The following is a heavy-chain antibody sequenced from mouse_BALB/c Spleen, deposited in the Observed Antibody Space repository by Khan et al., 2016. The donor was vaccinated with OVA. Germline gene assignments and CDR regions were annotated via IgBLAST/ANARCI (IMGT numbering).Heavy chain of an antibody. Sequence: QVQLKESGPGLVAPSQTLSITCTVSGFSLSNYGVHWVRQPPGKGLEWLGVIWAGGSTNHNSALMSRLTISKDKSKSQVFSKMNSLQTDDTAMYYCARAFYSGAWLAYWGQGTLVTVSA. D-gene: IGHD1-1*01. J-gene: IGHJ3*01. V-gene: IGHV2-9*02. CDR1: GFSLSNYG. CDR2: IWAGGST. CDR3: ARAFYSGAWLAY.